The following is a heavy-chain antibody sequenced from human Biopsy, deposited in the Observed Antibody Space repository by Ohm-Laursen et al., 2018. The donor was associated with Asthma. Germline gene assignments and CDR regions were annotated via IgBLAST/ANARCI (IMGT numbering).Heavy chain of an antibody. J-gene: IGHJ4*02. CDR2: IYYIGST. V-gene: IGHV4-30-4*01. CDR3: ARDQGDSKFDY. D-gene: IGHD3-16*01. CDR1: GGSISSGAYY. Sequence: SQTLSLTCTVSGGSISSGAYYWSWVRQPPGKGLEWIGYIYYIGSTYYNPSLKSRVAISVDTSKNQLSLNLTSVVAADTAVYYCARDQGDSKFDYWGQGILVTVSS.